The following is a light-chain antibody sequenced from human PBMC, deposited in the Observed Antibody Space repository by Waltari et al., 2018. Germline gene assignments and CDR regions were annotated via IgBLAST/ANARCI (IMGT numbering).Light chain of an antibody. CDR3: LQDYTYPYT. J-gene: IGKJ2*01. Sequence: AIQMTQSPSSLSASVGDRVTITCRASQGIGNDLGWYQQKPGKAPKLLIYAASSLQSGVPSRFSGSASGTDFTLTISSLQPEDFATYYCLQDYTYPYTFGQGTKLEIK. CDR1: QGIGND. CDR2: AAS. V-gene: IGKV1-6*01.